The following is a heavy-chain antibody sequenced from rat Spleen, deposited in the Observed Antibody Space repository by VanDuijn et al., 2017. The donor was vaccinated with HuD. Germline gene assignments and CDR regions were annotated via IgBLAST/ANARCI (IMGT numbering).Heavy chain of an antibody. CDR3: TKDLYSFDS. V-gene: IGHV2-63*01. CDR2: MWYDGDT. J-gene: IGHJ2*01. Sequence: QEQLKESGPGLVQPSETLSLTCTVSGFSLTTSSVSWVRQSSGKSPEWMGKMWYDGDTAFNSALKSRLSISRDTSKNQVFLRMNSLQSDDTGTYYWTKDLYSFDSWGQGVMVTVSS. CDR1: GFSLTTSS.